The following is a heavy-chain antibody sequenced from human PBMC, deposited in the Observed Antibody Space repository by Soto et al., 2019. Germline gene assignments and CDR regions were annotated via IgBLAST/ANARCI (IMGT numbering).Heavy chain of an antibody. CDR3: AKDPGSYGYFAPFDY. CDR2: ISGSGGST. V-gene: IGHV3-23*01. CDR1: GFTFSSYA. Sequence: GGSLRLSCAASGFTFSSYAMSWVRQAPGKGLEWVSAISGSGGSTYYADSVKGRFTISIDNSKNTLYLQMNSLRADDTAVYYCAKDPGSYGYFAPFDYWGQGTLVTVSS. J-gene: IGHJ4*02. D-gene: IGHD5-18*01.